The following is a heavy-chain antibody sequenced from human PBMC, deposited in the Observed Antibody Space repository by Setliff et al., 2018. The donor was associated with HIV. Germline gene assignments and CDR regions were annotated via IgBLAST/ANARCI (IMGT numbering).Heavy chain of an antibody. CDR3: AKNWGSRGIWGVFDY. V-gene: IGHV3-23*01. CDR1: GFTFSSYA. D-gene: IGHD7-27*01. Sequence: GESLKISCAASGFTFSSYAMTWVRQAPGKGLEWVSVMSGSGGRTYSADSVKGRFTISRDNSKKTLYLQMNSLRAEDTAIYYCAKNWGSRGIWGVFDYWGQGTLVTVSS. J-gene: IGHJ4*02. CDR2: MSGSGGRT.